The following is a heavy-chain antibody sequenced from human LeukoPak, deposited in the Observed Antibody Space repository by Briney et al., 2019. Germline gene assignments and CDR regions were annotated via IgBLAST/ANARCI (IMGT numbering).Heavy chain of an antibody. D-gene: IGHD6-19*01. CDR2: IYYSGST. J-gene: IGHJ4*02. Sequence: PSETLSLTCTVSGGSISSYYGSWIRQPPGKGLEWIGYIYYSGSTNYNPSLKSRVTISVDTSKNQFSLKLSSVTAADTAVYYCARADPVAGTVVDYWGQGTLVTVSS. CDR3: ARADPVAGTVVDY. V-gene: IGHV4-59*01. CDR1: GGSISSYY.